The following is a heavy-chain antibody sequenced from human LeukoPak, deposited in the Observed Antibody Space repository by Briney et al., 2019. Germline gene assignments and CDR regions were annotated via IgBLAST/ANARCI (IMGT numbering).Heavy chain of an antibody. CDR3: AKIRASGWYRGDYDY. J-gene: IGHJ4*02. CDR2: IGWSGSST. CDR1: GFTLDDYG. V-gene: IGHV3-20*04. D-gene: IGHD6-19*01. Sequence: GGSLRLSCAASGFTLDDYGMSWVRQAPGKGREWVSGIGWSGSSTGYADSVKGRFTISIDNAKNSLYLQLNSLRAEDTAFYYFAKIRASGWYRGDYDYWGEGTLVTVSS.